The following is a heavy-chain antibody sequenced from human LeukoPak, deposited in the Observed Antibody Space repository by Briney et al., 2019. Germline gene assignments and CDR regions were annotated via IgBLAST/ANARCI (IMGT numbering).Heavy chain of an antibody. CDR1: GFTVSSNY. D-gene: IGHD3-16*01. J-gene: IGHJ4*02. CDR2: IYSGGST. V-gene: IGHV3-66*01. CDR3: ARDVDRGGYFDY. Sequence: GGSLRLSCAASGFTVSSNYMSWVRQAPGKGLEWVSVIYSGGSTYYADSVKGRFTISRDNPKNTLYLQMNSLRAEDTAVYYCARDVDRGGYFDYWGQGTLVTVSS.